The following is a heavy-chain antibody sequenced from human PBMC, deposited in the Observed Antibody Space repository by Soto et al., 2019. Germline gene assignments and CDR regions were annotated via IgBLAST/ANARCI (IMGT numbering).Heavy chain of an antibody. CDR1: GGSFSGYY. D-gene: IGHD2-8*01. CDR2: INHSGST. V-gene: IGHV4-34*01. CDR3: VSQRTSVLTQAYFDY. Sequence: LSLTCAVYGGSFSGYYWSWIRQPPGKGLEWIGEINHSGSTNYNPSLKSRVTISVDTSKNQFSLNLNSVTASDTAVYYCVSQRTSVLTQAYFDYWGPGAMVTVYS. J-gene: IGHJ4*02.